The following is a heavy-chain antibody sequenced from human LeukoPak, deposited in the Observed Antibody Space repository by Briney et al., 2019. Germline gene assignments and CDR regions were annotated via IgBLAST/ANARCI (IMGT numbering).Heavy chain of an antibody. CDR3: ARDCSGPAF. J-gene: IGHJ4*02. D-gene: IGHD6-19*01. CDR2: IYSDGDT. CDR1: GFTVSNNY. V-gene: IGHV3-53*01. Sequence: PGGSLRLSCAASGFTVSNNYMSWVRQAPGKGLEWVSVIYSDGDTFYSDSVKGRFTISRDSSKNTLYLQMNSLRADDTAVYYCARDCSGPAFWGQGTPVTVSS.